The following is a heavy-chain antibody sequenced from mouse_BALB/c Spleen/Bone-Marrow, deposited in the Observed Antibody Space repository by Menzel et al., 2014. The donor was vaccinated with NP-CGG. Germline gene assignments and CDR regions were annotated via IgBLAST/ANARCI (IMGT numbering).Heavy chain of an antibody. V-gene: IGHV1S135*01. J-gene: IGHJ2*01. Sequence: VQLQQPGPELVKPGASVKVSCKASGYAFTNYNMNWVKQSHGKSLEWIGYTDPYSGGTNYNQKFRGKATLTVDKSSSTAYMHLNSLTSEDSAVYYCSRGVLAYFDYWGQGTTLTVSS. CDR1: GYAFTNYN. D-gene: IGHD2-14*01. CDR2: TDPYSGGT. CDR3: SRGVLAYFDY.